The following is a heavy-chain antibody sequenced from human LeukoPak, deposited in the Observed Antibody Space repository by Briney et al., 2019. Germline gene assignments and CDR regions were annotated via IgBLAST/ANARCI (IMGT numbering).Heavy chain of an antibody. Sequence: SGTLSLTCTVSGGSISSYYWSWIRQPAGKGLEWMGRIYTRGSTNYNPPLQSRVTMSVDTSKKQFSLTLSALTAAGTAVYYFGGGVAATAPDYLRLGGQGTGLSVPS. CDR2: IYTRGST. CDR1: GGSISSYY. D-gene: IGHD3-16*01. J-gene: IGHJ4*02. V-gene: IGHV4-4*07. CDR3: GGGVAATAPDYLRL.